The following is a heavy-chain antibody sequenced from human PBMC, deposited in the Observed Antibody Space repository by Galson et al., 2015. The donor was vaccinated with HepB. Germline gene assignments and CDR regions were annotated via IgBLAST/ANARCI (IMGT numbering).Heavy chain of an antibody. V-gene: IGHV3-21*01. D-gene: IGHD2-15*01. CDR2: ISSSSSYI. Sequence: SLRLSCAASGFTFSSYSMNWVRQAPGKGLEWVSSISSSSSYIYYADSVKGRFTISRDNAKNSLYLQMNSLRAEDTAVYYCARVGPPYCSGGSCYSYPTRVDRPYAFDIWGQGTMVTVSS. J-gene: IGHJ3*02. CDR1: GFTFSSYS. CDR3: ARVGPPYCSGGSCYSYPTRVDRPYAFDI.